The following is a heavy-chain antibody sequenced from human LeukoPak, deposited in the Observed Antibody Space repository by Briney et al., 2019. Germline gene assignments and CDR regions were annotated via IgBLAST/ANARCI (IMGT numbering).Heavy chain of an antibody. CDR1: GGSISSGSYC. CDR3: ARDRTTRGSWYGYYFDY. J-gene: IGHJ4*02. V-gene: IGHV4-61*02. Sequence: PSQTLSLTCTVSGGSISSGSYCWSWIRQPAGKGLEWIGRIYTSGSTNYNPSLKSRVTISVDTSKNQFSLKLSPVTAADTAVYYCARDRTTRGSWYGYYFDYWGQGTLVTVSS. D-gene: IGHD6-13*01. CDR2: IYTSGST.